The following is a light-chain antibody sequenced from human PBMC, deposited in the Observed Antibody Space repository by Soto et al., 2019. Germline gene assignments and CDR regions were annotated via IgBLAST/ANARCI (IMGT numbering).Light chain of an antibody. CDR2: DVS. CDR1: SSDVGKYNY. CDR3: SSYTSSNTLV. Sequence: QSALTQPASVSGSPGQSITISCTGTSSDVGKYNYVSWYQQHPGKAPKLIIYDVSNRPSGVSNRFSGSKSGNTASLAISGLQAEDEADYYCSSYTSSNTLVFGGGTKLTV. J-gene: IGLJ3*02. V-gene: IGLV2-14*01.